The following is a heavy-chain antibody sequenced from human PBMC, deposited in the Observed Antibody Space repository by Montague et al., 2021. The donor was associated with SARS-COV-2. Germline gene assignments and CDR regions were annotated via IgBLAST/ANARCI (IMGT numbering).Heavy chain of an antibody. D-gene: IGHD6-19*01. CDR3: MRAGGYVNRPPV. CDR2: IYATAGT. J-gene: IGHJ4*02. CDR1: GASIVSTDC. Sequence: SETLSLTCAVSGASIVSTDCWSWVRQPPGKGLGWFGEIYATAGTNYNRSLKSRVTMSVAKLNNQVSLQLRYLTAADPAVYFCMRAGGYVNRPPVWGQGALVIVSS. V-gene: IGHV4-4*02.